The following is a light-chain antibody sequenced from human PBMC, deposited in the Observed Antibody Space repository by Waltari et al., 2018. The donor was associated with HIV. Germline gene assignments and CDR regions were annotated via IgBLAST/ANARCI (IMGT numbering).Light chain of an antibody. CDR3: QQYNNWPPNT. J-gene: IGKJ2*01. CDR2: CAS. V-gene: IGKV3-15*01. Sequence: VMTQSPATLSVSPGERVTLSCRARQTASTKLAWYQQKPCQAPRLFIYCASTRAPGLPARFSGSGSGTEYTLTISNLQSEDSAVYYCQQYNNWPPNTFGQGTKLEI. CDR1: QTASTK.